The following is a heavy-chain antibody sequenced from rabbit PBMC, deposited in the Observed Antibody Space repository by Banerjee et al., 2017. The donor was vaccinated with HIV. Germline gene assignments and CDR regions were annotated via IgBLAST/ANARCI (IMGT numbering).Heavy chain of an antibody. V-gene: IGHV1S36*01. CDR1: GFDFSTYG. CDR2: IDPIFRSA. Sequence: QEPLKESGGGLVTPGGNLTLTCTASGFDFSTYGVSWVRQAPGKGLEWIGYIDPIFRSAYYASWVNGRFTISSHNAQNTLYLQLNSLTVADTATYFCARGSDGSGWGPGTLVTVS. CDR3: ARGSDGSG. D-gene: IGHD1-1*01. J-gene: IGHJ2*01.